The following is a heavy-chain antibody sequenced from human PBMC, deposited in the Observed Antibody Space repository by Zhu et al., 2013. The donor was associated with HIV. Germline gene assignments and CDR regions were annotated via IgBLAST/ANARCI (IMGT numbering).Heavy chain of an antibody. Sequence: QVQLVQSGGEVKKPGASVKVSCEASGYMFSTYGISWVRQGPGQGLEWLGWISTFNGNTHYAQKFQGRVSISRETSTNTVYLDLRTRAMYYCAEITGQKLDWSYFDFWGQGTPVDRLF. CDR2: ISTFNGNT. V-gene: IGHV1-18*01. CDR3: QKLDWSYFDF. CDR1: GYMFSTYG. D-gene: IGHD3-10*01. J-gene: IGHJ4*02.